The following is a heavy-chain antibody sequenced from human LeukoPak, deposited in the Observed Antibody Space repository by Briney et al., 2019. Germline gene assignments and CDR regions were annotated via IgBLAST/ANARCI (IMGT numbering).Heavy chain of an antibody. CDR3: ARDGAGDSSGKYYFDF. CDR2: IYYSGST. V-gene: IGHV4-39*07. Sequence: KPSETLSLTCTVSGGSISSSSYYWGWIRQPPGKGLEWIGSIYYSGSTYYNPSLKSRVTISLDTSKNQFSLKLSSVTAADTAVYYCARDGAGDSSGKYYFDFWGQGTLVTVPS. D-gene: IGHD3-22*01. J-gene: IGHJ4*02. CDR1: GGSISSSSYY.